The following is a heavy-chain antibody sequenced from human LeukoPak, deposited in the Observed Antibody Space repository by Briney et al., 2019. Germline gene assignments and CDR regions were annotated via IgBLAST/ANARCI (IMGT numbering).Heavy chain of an antibody. Sequence: PGGSLRLSCAASGFTFSSYGMHWVRQAPGKGLEWVAIVNQGGTEKYYVDSVKGRFTISRDNAENSLYLQMNSLRAEDTAVYYCAREHYFYHMDGWGEGTTVTVSS. CDR2: VNQGGTEK. V-gene: IGHV3-7*01. J-gene: IGHJ6*03. CDR1: GFTFSSYG. CDR3: AREHYFYHMDG.